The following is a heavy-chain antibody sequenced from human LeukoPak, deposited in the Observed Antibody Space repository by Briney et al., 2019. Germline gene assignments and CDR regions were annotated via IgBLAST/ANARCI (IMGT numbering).Heavy chain of an antibody. J-gene: IGHJ6*03. D-gene: IGHD1-26*01. Sequence: PSETLSLTCAVYGGTFSGYYWSWIRQPPGKRLEWVGESNDSGGTNYNPSLMSRVTISADKSKNQVSLKLTSVTAADTAVYYCARLSVIVGAALEYYYYYMDVWGQGTTVTVSS. V-gene: IGHV4-34*01. CDR1: GGTFSGYY. CDR2: SNDSGGT. CDR3: ARLSVIVGAALEYYYYYMDV.